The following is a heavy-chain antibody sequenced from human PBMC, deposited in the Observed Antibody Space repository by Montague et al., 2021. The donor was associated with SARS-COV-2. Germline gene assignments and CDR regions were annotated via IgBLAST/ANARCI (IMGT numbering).Heavy chain of an antibody. V-gene: IGHV3-23*01. CDR3: AKDAYCSGGSCYHYGMDV. Sequence: SLRLSCAASGFTFSSYAMSWVRQAPGKGLEWVSAISGSGGSTYYADSVKGRFTISRDNSKNTLYLQMNSLRAEDPAVYHCAKDAYCSGGSCYHYGMDVWGQGTTVTVSS. D-gene: IGHD2-15*01. CDR2: ISGSGGST. J-gene: IGHJ6*02. CDR1: GFTFSSYA.